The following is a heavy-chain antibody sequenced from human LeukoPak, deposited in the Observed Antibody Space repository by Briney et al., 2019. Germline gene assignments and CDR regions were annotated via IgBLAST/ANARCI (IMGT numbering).Heavy chain of an antibody. CDR3: ARQGAAGKDY. D-gene: IGHD6-13*01. CDR2: IYSGGST. Sequence: GGSLRLSCTASGFNVSSKYMNWVRQAPGKGLEWVAVIYSGGSTHYADSVKGRITVSRDNSKNTLYLQMSSLRADDTAVYYCARQGAAGKDYWGQGTLVTVSS. CDR1: GFNVSSKY. J-gene: IGHJ4*02. V-gene: IGHV3-53*01.